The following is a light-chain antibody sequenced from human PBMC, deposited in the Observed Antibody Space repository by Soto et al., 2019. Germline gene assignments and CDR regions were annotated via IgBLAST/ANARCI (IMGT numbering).Light chain of an antibody. CDR1: SSDVGGYNY. CDR3: SSYTSTSTRV. Sequence: QSVLTQPAFVSGSPGQSITISCTGTSSDVGGYNYVSWYQHPPGKAPKLMISEVSNRPSGVSNRFSGSKSGNTASLTISGLQAEDEADYYCSSYTSTSTRVFGTGIKVTV. V-gene: IGLV2-14*01. CDR2: EVS. J-gene: IGLJ1*01.